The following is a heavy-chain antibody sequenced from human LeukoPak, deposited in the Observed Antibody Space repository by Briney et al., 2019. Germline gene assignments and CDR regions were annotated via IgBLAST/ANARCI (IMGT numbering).Heavy chain of an antibody. V-gene: IGHV4-39*07. CDR2: IYYSGST. J-gene: IGHJ3*02. CDR3: ARDWNDQSDAFDI. D-gene: IGHD1-1*01. Sequence: SETLSLTCTVSGGSISSSSYYWGWIRQPPGKGLGWIGSIYYSGSTYYNPSLKSRVTISVDTSKNQFSLKLSSVTATDTAVYYCARDWNDQSDAFDIWGQGTMVTVSS. CDR1: GGSISSSSYY.